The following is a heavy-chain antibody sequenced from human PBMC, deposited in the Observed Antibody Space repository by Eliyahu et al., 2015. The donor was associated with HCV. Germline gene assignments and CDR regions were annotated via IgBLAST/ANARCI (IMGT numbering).Heavy chain of an antibody. V-gene: IGHV3-11*06. CDR3: ARDRYITIFGVAKGHWFDP. J-gene: IGHJ5*02. CDR1: GFTFSDYY. CDR2: ISSSSSYT. D-gene: IGHD3-3*01. Sequence: SLRLSCAASGFTFSDYYMSWIRQAPGKGLEWVSYISSSSSYTNYADSVKGRFTISRDNAKNSLYLQMNSLRAEDTAVYYCARDRYITIFGVAKGHWFDPWGQGTLVTVSS.